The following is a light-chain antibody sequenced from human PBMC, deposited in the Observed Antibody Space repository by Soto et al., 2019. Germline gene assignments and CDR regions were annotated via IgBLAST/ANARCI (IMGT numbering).Light chain of an antibody. Sequence: ETVLTQSPGTLSLSPGERATLSCRASQSVRSNYLAWYQQKPGQPPRLLIYNSSTRATGIPDRFSGSGSGTDFTLTISRLEPEDFALYYCQQYRDLPQTFGQGTKV. J-gene: IGKJ1*01. CDR1: QSVRSNY. CDR3: QQYRDLPQT. V-gene: IGKV3-20*01. CDR2: NSS.